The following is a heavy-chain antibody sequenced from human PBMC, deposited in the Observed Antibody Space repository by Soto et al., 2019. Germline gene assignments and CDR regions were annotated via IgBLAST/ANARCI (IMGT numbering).Heavy chain of an antibody. D-gene: IGHD2-2*01. J-gene: IGHJ4*02. CDR3: ARERYCSSTSCYTIDY. Sequence: GGSLRLSCAASGFTFSSYGMHWVRQAPGKGLEWVAVIWYDGSNKYYADSVKGRFTISRDNSKNTLYLQMNSLRAEDTAVYYCARERYCSSTSCYTIDYWGQGTLVTISS. CDR2: IWYDGSNK. V-gene: IGHV3-33*01. CDR1: GFTFSSYG.